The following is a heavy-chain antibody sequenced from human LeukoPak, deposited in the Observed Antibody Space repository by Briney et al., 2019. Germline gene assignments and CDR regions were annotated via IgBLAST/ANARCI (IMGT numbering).Heavy chain of an antibody. D-gene: IGHD1-26*01. Sequence: ASVKVSCKASGGTFISYAISWVRQAPGQGLEWMGRIIPILGIANYAQKFQGRVTITADKSTSTAYMELSSLRSEDTAVYYCARDRGGELQLYYFDYWGQGTLVTVSS. V-gene: IGHV1-69*04. CDR3: ARDRGGELQLYYFDY. CDR2: IIPILGIA. CDR1: GGTFISYA. J-gene: IGHJ4*02.